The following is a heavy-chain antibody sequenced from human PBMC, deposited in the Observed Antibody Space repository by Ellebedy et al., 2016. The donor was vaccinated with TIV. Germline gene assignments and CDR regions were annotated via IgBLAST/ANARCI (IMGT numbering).Heavy chain of an antibody. CDR3: AKGGGSMVRGVSDY. CDR1: GFTFDDYA. V-gene: IGHV3-9*01. D-gene: IGHD3-10*01. J-gene: IGHJ4*02. CDR2: ISWNSGSI. Sequence: SLKISXAASGFTFDDYAMHWVRQAPGKGLEWVSGISWNSGSIGYADSVKGRFTISRDNAKNSLYLQMNSLRAEDTALYYGAKGGGSMVRGVSDYWGQGTLVTDSS.